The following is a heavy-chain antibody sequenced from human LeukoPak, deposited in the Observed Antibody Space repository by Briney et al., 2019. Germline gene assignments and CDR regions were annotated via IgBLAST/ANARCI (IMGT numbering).Heavy chain of an antibody. CDR3: ARGDAYKSDWYFDL. D-gene: IGHD5-24*01. V-gene: IGHV1-69*04. CDR1: GGTFSSYA. Sequence: SVKVSCKASGGTFSSYAISWVRQAPGQGLEWMGRIIPTLGIANYAQKFQGRVTITADKSTSTAYMELSSLRSEDTAVYYCARGDAYKSDWYFDLWGRGTLVTVSS. CDR2: IIPTLGIA. J-gene: IGHJ2*01.